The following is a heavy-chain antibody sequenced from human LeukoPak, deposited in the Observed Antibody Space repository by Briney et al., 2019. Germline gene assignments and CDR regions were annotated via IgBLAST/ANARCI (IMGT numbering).Heavy chain of an antibody. CDR2: IRPDGDRT. CDR3: AREQSGTRGWYTVDY. D-gene: IGHD6-19*01. J-gene: IGHJ4*02. CDR1: GFTFSTYA. V-gene: IGHV3-23*01. Sequence: GGSLRLSCAASGFTFSTYAITWVRQGPGRGLEWVSAIRPDGDRTYYANSVRGRFTISRDNSKDTVYLQINGLRVEDTAVYYCAREQSGTRGWYTVDYWGQGTLVTVSS.